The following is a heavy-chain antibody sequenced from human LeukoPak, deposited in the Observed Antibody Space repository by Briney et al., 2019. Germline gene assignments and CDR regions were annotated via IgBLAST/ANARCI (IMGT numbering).Heavy chain of an antibody. D-gene: IGHD6-13*01. J-gene: IGHJ3*02. Sequence: SETLSLTCTVSGGSISSYYWSWIRQPPGKGLEWIGYIYYSGSTNYNPSLKSRVTISVDTSKNQFSLKLSSVTAADTAVYYCARHRSSSSWFLDAFDIWGQGTMVTVSS. CDR1: GGSISSYY. CDR2: IYYSGST. CDR3: ARHRSSSSWFLDAFDI. V-gene: IGHV4-59*08.